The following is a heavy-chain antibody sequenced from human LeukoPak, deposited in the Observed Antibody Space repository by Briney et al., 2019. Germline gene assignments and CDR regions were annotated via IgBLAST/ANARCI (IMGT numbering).Heavy chain of an antibody. CDR3: ASITMVRGSG. CDR1: GFTFSSYS. CDR2: ISSSSSYI. V-gene: IGHV3-21*01. Sequence: GGYLRLSCAASGFTFSSYSMNWVRQAPGKGLEWVSSISSSSSYIYYADSVKGRFTISRDNAKNSLYLQMNSLRAEDTAVYYCASITMVRGSGWGQGTLVTVSS. D-gene: IGHD3-10*01. J-gene: IGHJ4*02.